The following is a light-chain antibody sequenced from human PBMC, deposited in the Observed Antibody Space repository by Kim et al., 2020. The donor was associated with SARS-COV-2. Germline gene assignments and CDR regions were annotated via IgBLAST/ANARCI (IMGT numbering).Light chain of an antibody. V-gene: IGKV1-39*01. J-gene: IGKJ3*01. CDR2: AAS. Sequence: DIQMTQSPSSLSASVGDRVTITCRTTQSISSHLNWYQQKPGRAPKLLISAASTLQGGVPSRFSGSGSETDFTLTISSLQPEDFATYCCQQSYITPFTFGPGTQVEIK. CDR1: QSISSH. CDR3: QQSYITPFT.